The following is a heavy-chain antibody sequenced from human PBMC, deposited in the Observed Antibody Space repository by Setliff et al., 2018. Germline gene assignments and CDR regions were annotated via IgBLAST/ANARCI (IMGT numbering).Heavy chain of an antibody. CDR3: AKHRVRQLGILSWYFDL. CDR2: ISGSGGST. V-gene: IGHV3-23*01. CDR1: GYTLTELS. Sequence: ASVKVSCKVSGYTLTELSMHWVRQAPGKGLEWVSAISGSGGSTYYADSVKGRFTISRDNSKNTLYLQMNSLRAEDTAVYYCAKHRVRQLGILSWYFDLWGRGTLVTSPQ. D-gene: IGHD7-27*01. J-gene: IGHJ2*01.